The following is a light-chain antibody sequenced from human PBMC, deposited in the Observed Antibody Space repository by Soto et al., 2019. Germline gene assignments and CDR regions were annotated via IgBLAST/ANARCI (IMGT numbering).Light chain of an antibody. J-gene: IGLJ2*01. CDR3: CSYAGSSTDVV. CDR1: SSDVGSYNL. Sequence: QSALTQPASVSGSPGQSITISCTGTSSDVGSYNLVSWYQQHPGKAPKLMIYEGSKRHSGVSNRFSGSKSGNTATLTISGLQAEDEAEYYCCSYAGSSTDVVFGGGTKLTVL. CDR2: EGS. V-gene: IGLV2-23*01.